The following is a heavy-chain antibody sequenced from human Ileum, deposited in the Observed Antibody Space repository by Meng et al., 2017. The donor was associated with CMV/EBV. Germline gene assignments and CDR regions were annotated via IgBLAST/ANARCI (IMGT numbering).Heavy chain of an antibody. CDR3: AKRDTTKYFDS. Sequence: LSCAASGFTFSSYAMSWVRQAPGKGLEWVSTFGSSGTTYYADSVKGRFTISRDNSKSTLFLQMNSLRAEDTAVFYCAKRDTTKYFDSWGQGTLVTVSS. J-gene: IGHJ4*02. V-gene: IGHV3-23*01. CDR1: GFTFSSYA. CDR2: FGSSGTT. D-gene: IGHD5-18*01.